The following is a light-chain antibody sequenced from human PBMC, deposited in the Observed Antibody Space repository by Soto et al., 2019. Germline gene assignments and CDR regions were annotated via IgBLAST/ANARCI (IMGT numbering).Light chain of an antibody. CDR1: QDISGY. V-gene: IGKV1-9*01. CDR3: QQYNSYPLT. J-gene: IGKJ4*01. CDR2: DAS. Sequence: DIQLTQSPSFLSASVGDRVTITCRATQDISGYLGWYQQKAGRAPNVLIADASTLQSGVPSRFSGGGSGTQYTLTISSLQPEDFATYYCQQYNSYPLTFGGGTKVEIK.